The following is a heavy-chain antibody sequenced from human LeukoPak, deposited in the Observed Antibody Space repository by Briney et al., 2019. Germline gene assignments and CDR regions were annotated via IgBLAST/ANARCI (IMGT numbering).Heavy chain of an antibody. CDR2: ISYDGSNK. V-gene: IGHV3-30-3*01. Sequence: GGSLRLSCAASGFTFSSYAMHWVRQAPGKGLEWVAVISYDGSNKYYADSVKGRFTISRDNSKNTLYLQMNSLRAEDTAVYYCATTEFLDHWGQGTLVTVSS. D-gene: IGHD3-10*01. CDR3: ATTEFLDH. J-gene: IGHJ4*02. CDR1: GFTFSSYA.